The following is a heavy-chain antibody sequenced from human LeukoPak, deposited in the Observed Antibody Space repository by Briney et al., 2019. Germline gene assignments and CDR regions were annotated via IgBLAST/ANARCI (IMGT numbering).Heavy chain of an antibody. CDR1: GGSISSYY. J-gene: IGHJ4*02. CDR2: IYYSGST. V-gene: IGHV4-59*01. D-gene: IGHD6-13*01. CDR3: ARVGGYIPFDY. Sequence: SETLSLTCTVSGGSISSYYWSWIRQPAGKGLEWIGYIYYSGSTNYNPSLKSRVTISVDTSKNQFSLKLSSVTAADTAVYYCARVGGYIPFDYWGQGTLVTVSS.